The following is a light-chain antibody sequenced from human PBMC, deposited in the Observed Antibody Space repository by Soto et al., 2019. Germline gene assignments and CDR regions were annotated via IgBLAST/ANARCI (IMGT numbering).Light chain of an antibody. CDR2: GNT. CDR3: QSYDSSLRTSI. Sequence: QAVVTQSPSVSGAPGQRVTISCTGSSSNIGPGYDVHWYQQLPGTAPKLLIFGNTNRPSGVPDRFSVSKSGTSVSLAITGLQAEDEADYYCQSYDSSLRTSIFGGGTKLTVL. CDR1: SSNIGPGYD. J-gene: IGLJ2*01. V-gene: IGLV1-40*01.